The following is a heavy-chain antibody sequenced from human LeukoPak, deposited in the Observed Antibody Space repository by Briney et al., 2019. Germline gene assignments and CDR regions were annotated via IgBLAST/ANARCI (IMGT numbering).Heavy chain of an antibody. V-gene: IGHV1-18*01. CDR1: GYTFTSYG. CDR2: ISAYNGNT. D-gene: IGHD5-18*01. J-gene: IGHJ4*02. CDR3: AISLEGYSYGPFDY. Sequence: ASVKVSCKASGYTFTSYGISWVRQAPGQGPEWMGWISAYNGNTNYAQKLQGRVTMTTDTSTSTAYMELRSLRSDDTAVYYCAISLEGYSYGPFDYWGQGTLVTVSS.